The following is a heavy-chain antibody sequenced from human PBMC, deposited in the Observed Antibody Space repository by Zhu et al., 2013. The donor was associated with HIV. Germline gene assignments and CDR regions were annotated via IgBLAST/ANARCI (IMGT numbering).Heavy chain of an antibody. Sequence: QVQLQESGPGLVKPSQTLSLTCTVSGDSISSGDYYWSWVRQTPGKGLEWIGYINYSGSTFYNPSLPSRVSISVDTSKNQFSLKLSSVTAADTAVYYCARGGSSGYSGVGTYDYWGQGTLVTVSS. CDR2: INYSGST. J-gene: IGHJ4*02. CDR3: ARGGSSGYSGVGTYDY. D-gene: IGHD3-22*01. V-gene: IGHV4-30-4*01. CDR1: GDSISSGDYY.